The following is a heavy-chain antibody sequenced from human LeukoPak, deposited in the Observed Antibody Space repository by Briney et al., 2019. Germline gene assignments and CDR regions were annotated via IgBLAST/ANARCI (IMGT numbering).Heavy chain of an antibody. CDR2: IYHSGST. Sequence: SETLSLTCAVSGGSISSGGYSWSWIRQPPGKGLEWIGYIYHSGSTYYNPSLKSRVTISVDRSKNQFSLKLSSVTAADTAVYYCARHSARYQLLIDYWGQGTLVTVSS. D-gene: IGHD2-2*01. CDR1: GGSISSGGYS. J-gene: IGHJ4*02. CDR3: ARHSARYQLLIDY. V-gene: IGHV4-30-2*01.